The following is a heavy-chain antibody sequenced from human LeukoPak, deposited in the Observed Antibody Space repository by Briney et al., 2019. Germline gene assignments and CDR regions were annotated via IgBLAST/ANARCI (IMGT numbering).Heavy chain of an antibody. CDR2: IYSGGTT. D-gene: IGHD4-17*01. V-gene: IGHV3-66*02. J-gene: IGHJ4*02. CDR3: ARDDLLTTVDY. CDR1: GFSVSSNY. Sequence: AGGSLRLSCAASGFSVSSNYMTWVRQAPGKGLEWVSVIYSGGTTYYADSVKGRFTISRDNSKSTLHLQMNNLRAEDTAVYYCARDDLLTTVDYWGQGTLVTVSS.